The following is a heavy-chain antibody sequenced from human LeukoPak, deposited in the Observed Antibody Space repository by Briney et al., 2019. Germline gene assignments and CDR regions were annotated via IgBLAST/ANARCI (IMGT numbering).Heavy chain of an antibody. Sequence: SETLSLTCTVSGGSISSYYWSWIRQPPGKGLEWIGYFYYSGSTNYNPSLKSRVTISVDTSKNQFSLKLSSVTAADTAVYYCARGRRELRFDPWGQGTLVTVSS. D-gene: IGHD1-26*01. CDR1: GGSISSYY. CDR2: FYYSGST. CDR3: ARGRRELRFDP. J-gene: IGHJ5*02. V-gene: IGHV4-59*01.